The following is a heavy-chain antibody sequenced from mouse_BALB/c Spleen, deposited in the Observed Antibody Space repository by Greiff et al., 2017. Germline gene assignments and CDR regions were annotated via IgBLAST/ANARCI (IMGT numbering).Heavy chain of an antibody. V-gene: IGHV14-4*02. CDR3: NAYGSSDSFAY. Sequence: EVQLQQSGAELVRPGASVKLSCTASGFNIKDYYMHWVKQRPEQGLEWIGWIDPENGDTEYAPKFQGKATMTADTSSNTAYLQLSSLTSEDTAVYYCNAYGSSDSFAYWGQGTLVTVSA. D-gene: IGHD1-1*01. CDR1: GFNIKDYY. CDR2: IDPENGDT. J-gene: IGHJ3*01.